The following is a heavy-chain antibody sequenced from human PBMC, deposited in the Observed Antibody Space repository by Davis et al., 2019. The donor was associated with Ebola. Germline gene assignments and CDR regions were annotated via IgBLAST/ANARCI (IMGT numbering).Heavy chain of an antibody. V-gene: IGHV4-39*01. CDR3: ARLDYGDYVDH. Sequence: GSLRLSCTVSGDSIISSIYYWGWIRQSPGKGLEWIGNVHHTGSPFFNPSFESRVTISVDTSRNQFSLTLKSVTAADTAVYFCARLDYGDYVDHWGQGSLVTVSS. CDR2: VHHTGSP. J-gene: IGHJ5*02. D-gene: IGHD4-17*01. CDR1: GDSIISSIYY.